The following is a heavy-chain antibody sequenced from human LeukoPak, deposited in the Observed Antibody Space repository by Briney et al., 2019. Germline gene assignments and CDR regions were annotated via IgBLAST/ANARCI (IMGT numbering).Heavy chain of an antibody. J-gene: IGHJ4*02. CDR1: GFTVSGNY. CDR2: IPGSSSSK. D-gene: IGHD4-11*01. CDR3: ARAGRLPHPQYYFDS. Sequence: GGSLRLSCAASGFTVSGNYMNWVRQAPGKGLEWVSSIPGSSSSKYYADSVKGRFTISRDNAKNSLYLQLNSLRAEDTAMYYCARAGRLPHPQYYFDSWGQGTLVTVSS. V-gene: IGHV3-21*01.